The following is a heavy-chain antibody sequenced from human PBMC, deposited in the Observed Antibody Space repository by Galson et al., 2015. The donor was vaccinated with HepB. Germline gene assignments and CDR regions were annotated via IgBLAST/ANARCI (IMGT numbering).Heavy chain of an antibody. Sequence: SLRLSCAASGFTFSNAWMNWVRQAPGKGLEWVGRIKSKTDGGTTDYAAPVKGRFTISRDDSKNTLYLQMNSLKTEDTAVYYCTKQGSDPYYYDSSGYYPPFDYWGQGTLVTVSS. D-gene: IGHD3-22*01. CDR1: GFTFSNAW. V-gene: IGHV3-15*07. CDR3: TKQGSDPYYYDSSGYYPPFDY. J-gene: IGHJ4*02. CDR2: IKSKTDGGTT.